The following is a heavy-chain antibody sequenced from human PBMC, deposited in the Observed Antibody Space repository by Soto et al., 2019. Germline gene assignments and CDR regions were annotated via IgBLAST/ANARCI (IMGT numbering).Heavy chain of an antibody. Sequence: XSVKGSCRASGYTFTSYDINWVRQATVQGLVWMGWMNPNSGNTGYAQKFQGRVTMTRNTSISTAYMELSSLRSEDTAVYYCARVGRTITFGGVIVILRPGWFNPWGQGTLVTVSA. D-gene: IGHD3-16*02. CDR3: ARVGRTITFGGVIVILRPGWFNP. CDR1: GYTFTSYD. V-gene: IGHV1-8*01. CDR2: MNPNSGNT. J-gene: IGHJ5*02.